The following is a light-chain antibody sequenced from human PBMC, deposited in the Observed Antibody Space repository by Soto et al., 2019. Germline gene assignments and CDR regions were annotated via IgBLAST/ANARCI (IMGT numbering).Light chain of an antibody. V-gene: IGKV3-20*01. J-gene: IGKJ3*01. CDR2: GAS. Sequence: DIVLTQYPGTLSLSLGERATLSCRASQSVSSSYLAWYQQKPGQAPRLLIYGASSRATGIPDRFSGSGSGTDFTLTISRLEPEDFAVYYCQQYGSSPPFTFGPGTKVDIK. CDR1: QSVSSSY. CDR3: QQYGSSPPFT.